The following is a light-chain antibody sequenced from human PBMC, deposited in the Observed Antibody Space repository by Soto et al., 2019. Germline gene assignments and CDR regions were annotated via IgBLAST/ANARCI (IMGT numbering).Light chain of an antibody. Sequence: EIVMTQSPATLSVSPGERATVSCRASQSVSSNLAWYQQKPGQAPRILIYGASTRAIGIPARFSGSGSVTEFTLTISSLQSEDFAVYYCQQYNNSPRTFGQGTTVEIK. CDR2: GAS. V-gene: IGKV3-15*01. CDR3: QQYNNSPRT. J-gene: IGKJ1*01. CDR1: QSVSSN.